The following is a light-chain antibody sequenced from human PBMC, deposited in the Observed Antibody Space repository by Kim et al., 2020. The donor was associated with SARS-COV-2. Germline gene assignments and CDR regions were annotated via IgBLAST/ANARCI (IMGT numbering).Light chain of an antibody. Sequence: SVSPGQTASITCSGDKLGDKYACLYQQKPGQSPVLVIYQDIKRPSGIPERFSGSNSGNTATLTISGTQAMDEADYYCQAWDSSTAVFGGGTQLTVL. CDR3: QAWDSSTAV. J-gene: IGLJ2*01. CDR1: KLGDKY. CDR2: QDI. V-gene: IGLV3-1*01.